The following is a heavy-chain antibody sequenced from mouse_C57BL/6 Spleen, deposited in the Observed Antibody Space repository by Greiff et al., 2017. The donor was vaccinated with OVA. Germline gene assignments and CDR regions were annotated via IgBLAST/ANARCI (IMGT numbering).Heavy chain of an antibody. V-gene: IGHV3-6*01. Sequence: EVQLQESGPGLVKPSQSLSLTCSVTGYSITSGYYWNWIRQFPGNKLEWMGYISYDGSNNYNPSLKNRISITRDTSKNQFVLKLNSVTTEDTATYYCARGVTVYYAMDYWGQGTSVTVSS. D-gene: IGHD2-3*01. CDR2: ISYDGSN. CDR3: ARGVTVYYAMDY. J-gene: IGHJ4*01. CDR1: GYSITSGYY.